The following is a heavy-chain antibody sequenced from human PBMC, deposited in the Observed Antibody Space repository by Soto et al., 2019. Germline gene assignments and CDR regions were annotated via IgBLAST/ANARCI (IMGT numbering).Heavy chain of an antibody. CDR1: GGSISGYY. CDR3: ARYKSTNRNWFDP. Sequence: XETLSLTCTFSGGSISGYYWSWIRQPPGKGLEWIGYIYYSGSTNYNPSLKSRVTISVDTSKNQFSLKLSSVTAADTAVYYCARYKSTNRNWFDPWGQGTLVTVSS. V-gene: IGHV4-59*01. D-gene: IGHD1-20*01. CDR2: IYYSGST. J-gene: IGHJ5*02.